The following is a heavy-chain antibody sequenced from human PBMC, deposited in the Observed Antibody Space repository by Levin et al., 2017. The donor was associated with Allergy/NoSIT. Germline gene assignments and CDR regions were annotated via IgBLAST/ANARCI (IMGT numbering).Heavy chain of an antibody. J-gene: IGHJ5*02. V-gene: IGHV4-31*03. CDR3: AGSVGPTNWFDP. Sequence: SETLSLTCTVSGGSISSGGYYWSWIRQHPGKGLEWIGYIYYSGSTYYNPSLKSRVTISVDTSKNQFSLKLSSVTAADTAVYYCAGSVGPTNWFDPWGQGTLVTVSS. CDR2: IYYSGST. CDR1: GGSISSGGYY. D-gene: IGHD2-2*01.